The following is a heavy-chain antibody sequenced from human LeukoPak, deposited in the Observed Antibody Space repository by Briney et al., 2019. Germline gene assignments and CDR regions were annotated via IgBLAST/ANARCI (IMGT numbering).Heavy chain of an antibody. Sequence: GGSLRLSCAASGFTFSSYSMNWVRQAPGKGLEWVSSISSSSSYIYYADSVKGRITISRDNAKNSLYLQMNSLRAEDTAVYYCARATYYYDSSPEAIDYWGQGTLVTVSS. CDR2: ISSSSSYI. CDR3: ARATYYYDSSPEAIDY. V-gene: IGHV3-21*01. CDR1: GFTFSSYS. J-gene: IGHJ4*02. D-gene: IGHD3-22*01.